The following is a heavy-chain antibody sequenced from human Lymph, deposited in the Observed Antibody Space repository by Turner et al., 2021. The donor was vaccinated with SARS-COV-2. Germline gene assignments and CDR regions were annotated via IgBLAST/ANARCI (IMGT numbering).Heavy chain of an antibody. J-gene: IGHJ6*02. CDR1: GFTFSSYG. Sequence: QVQLVESGGGVVQPGRSLRLSCAASGFTFSSYGMHWVRQAPGKGLEWVAVIWYDGSNKYYADSVKGRFTISRDNSKNTLYLQMNSLRAEDTAVYYCARDLGVGAAGKAYYYGMDVWGQGTTVTVSS. CDR3: ARDLGVGAAGKAYYYGMDV. CDR2: IWYDGSNK. V-gene: IGHV3-33*01. D-gene: IGHD6-13*01.